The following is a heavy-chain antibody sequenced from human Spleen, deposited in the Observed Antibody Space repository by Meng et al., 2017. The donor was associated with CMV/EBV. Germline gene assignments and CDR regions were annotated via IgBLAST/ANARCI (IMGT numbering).Heavy chain of an antibody. CDR1: GFTFSNYA. V-gene: IGHV3-23*03. J-gene: IGHJ4*02. D-gene: IGHD3-22*01. CDR2: IYSGGSST. CDR3: AKRRGSSGYYYFDY. Sequence: GESLKISCAASGFTFSNYAMNWVRQAPGKGLEWVSVIYSGGSSTNYADSVKGRFTISRDNSKNRLYLQMNSLRAEDMAVYYCAKRRGSSGYYYFDYWGQGTLVTVS.